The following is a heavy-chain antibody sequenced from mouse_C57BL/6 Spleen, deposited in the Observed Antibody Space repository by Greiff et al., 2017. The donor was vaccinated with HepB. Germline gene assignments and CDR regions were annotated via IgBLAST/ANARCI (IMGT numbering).Heavy chain of an antibody. J-gene: IGHJ2*01. CDR1: GYAFSSSW. Sequence: VQLQQSGPELVKPGASVKISCKASGYAFSSSWMNWVKQRPGKGLEWIGRIYPGDGDTNYNGKFKGKATLTADKSSSTAYMQLSSLTSEDSAVYFCARSTHYGSSYGYWGQGTTLTVSS. D-gene: IGHD1-1*01. CDR3: ARSTHYGSSYGY. CDR2: IYPGDGDT. V-gene: IGHV1-82*01.